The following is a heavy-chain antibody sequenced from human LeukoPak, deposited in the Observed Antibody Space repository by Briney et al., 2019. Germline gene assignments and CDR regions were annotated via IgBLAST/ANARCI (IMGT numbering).Heavy chain of an antibody. CDR2: IYPGDSDT. J-gene: IGHJ6*03. V-gene: IGHV5-51*01. D-gene: IGHD3-9*01. CDR1: GYSFTSYW. Sequence: GEPLNISSKGSGYSFTSYWIGWVRPMPGQGLEWMGMIYPGDSDTRYSPSFQGQVTISADKSISTAYLQWSSLKASDTAMYYCARHGIYSRYFYYYYMDVWGKGTTVTVSS. CDR3: ARHGIYSRYFYYYYMDV.